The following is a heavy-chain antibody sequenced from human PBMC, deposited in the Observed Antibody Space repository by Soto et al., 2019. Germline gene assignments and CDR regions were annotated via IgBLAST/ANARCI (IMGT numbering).Heavy chain of an antibody. CDR2: ISSNGGST. D-gene: IGHD3-22*01. J-gene: IGHJ4*02. CDR1: GFTFSSYA. Sequence: GGSLRLSCAASGFTFSSYAMHWVRQAPGKGLEYVSAISSNGGSTYYADSVKGRFTISRDNSKNTLFLQMYSLRAEDTAVYYCAKGLDYFDSSGYNLEAFDYWGQGTLVTVSS. V-gene: IGHV3-64*04. CDR3: AKGLDYFDSSGYNLEAFDY.